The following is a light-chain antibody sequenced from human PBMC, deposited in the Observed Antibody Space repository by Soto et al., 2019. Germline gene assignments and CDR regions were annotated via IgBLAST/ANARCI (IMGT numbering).Light chain of an antibody. CDR1: QSVNSNY. Sequence: EIVLTQSPGTLSVSPGERATLSCRASQSVNSNYLAWYQQQPGQAPRLLIYGASSRATGIPDRFSGSGSGTDFTLTISSLEPEDLAVYFCQQYVSSPRTFGQGTKVDIK. V-gene: IGKV3-20*01. J-gene: IGKJ1*01. CDR2: GAS. CDR3: QQYVSSPRT.